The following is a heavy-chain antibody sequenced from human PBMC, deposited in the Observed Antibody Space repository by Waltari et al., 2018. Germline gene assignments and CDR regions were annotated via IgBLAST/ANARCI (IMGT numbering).Heavy chain of an antibody. CDR3: ATSSFVAVLDS. CDR2: MHRAGSR. Sequence: QVQLQESGPGLVKPSGTLSLTCGVSRGSPSNINLGNWIRQAPGEGLEWLGGMHRAGSRNYNPSLKSRLHMSVDKSNSQVSMKLKSLTAADTAVYYCATSSFVAVLDSWGQGTLVTVSS. V-gene: IGHV4-4*02. J-gene: IGHJ4*02. CDR1: RGSPSNINL. D-gene: IGHD6-19*01.